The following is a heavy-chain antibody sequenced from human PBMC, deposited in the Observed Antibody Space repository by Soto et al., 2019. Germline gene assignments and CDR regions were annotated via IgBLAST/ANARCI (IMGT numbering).Heavy chain of an antibody. V-gene: IGHV3-23*01. CDR2: ISSSGDST. J-gene: IGHJ5*02. D-gene: IGHD5-18*01. CDR3: AKSHTALSYGFDP. CDR1: GFTFGSYA. Sequence: EVQLLESGGGLVQPGGSLRLSCAASGFTFGSYAMIWVRQAPGKGLGWVSTISSSGDSTYYADSVKGRFTVSRDNCMNTLYMEMNSLRDEDTAVYYCAKSHTALSYGFDPWGQGTLVTVSS.